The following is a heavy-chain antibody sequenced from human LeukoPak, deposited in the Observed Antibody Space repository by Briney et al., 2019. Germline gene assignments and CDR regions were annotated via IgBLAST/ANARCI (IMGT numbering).Heavy chain of an antibody. D-gene: IGHD2-21*02. CDR1: GFTFSDYY. Sequence: KAGGSLRLSCAASGFTFSDYYMSWIRQAPGKGLEWVSYISTRGDTIHYADSVKGRFTISRDNAKNSLYLQVSSLRAEDTAVYYCARYSGDWSAHYWGQGTLVTVSS. J-gene: IGHJ4*02. CDR3: ARYSGDWSAHY. CDR2: ISTRGDTI. V-gene: IGHV3-11*01.